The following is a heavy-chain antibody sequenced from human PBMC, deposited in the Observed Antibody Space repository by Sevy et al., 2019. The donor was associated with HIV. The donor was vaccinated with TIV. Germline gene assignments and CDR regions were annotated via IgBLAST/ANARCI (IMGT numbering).Heavy chain of an antibody. J-gene: IGHJ4*02. CDR1: GFTFSSYA. D-gene: IGHD3-22*01. V-gene: IGHV3-30-3*01. CDR3: AREKGSSGYYYSYYFDY. CDR2: ISYDGSNK. Sequence: GESLKISCAASGFTFSSYAMHWVRQAPGKGLEWVAVISYDGSNKYYADSVKGRFTISRDNSKNTLYLQMNSLRAEDTAVYYCAREKGSSGYYYSYYFDYWGQGTLVTVSS.